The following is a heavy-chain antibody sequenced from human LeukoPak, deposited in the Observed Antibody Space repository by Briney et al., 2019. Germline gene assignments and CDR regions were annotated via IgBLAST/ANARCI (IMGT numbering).Heavy chain of an antibody. Sequence: KSSETLSLTRTVSGGSISSYYCSWIRQPPREGLEWIGYINYSGSTNYDPSLKSRVTMSVDTSKNQFSLKLSSVTAADTAMYYCAREGRQDYVYFDHWGQGSLVTVSS. D-gene: IGHD4-17*01. J-gene: IGHJ4*02. CDR3: AREGRQDYVYFDH. V-gene: IGHV4-59*01. CDR2: INYSGST. CDR1: GGSISSYY.